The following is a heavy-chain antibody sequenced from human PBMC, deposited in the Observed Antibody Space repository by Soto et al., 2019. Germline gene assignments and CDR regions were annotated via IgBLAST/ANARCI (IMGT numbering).Heavy chain of an antibody. D-gene: IGHD2-15*01. CDR1: GFTFSSHW. Sequence: GGSLRLYCAAYGFTFSSHWMSWVRQAPGKGLEWVANIKQDGSETRYVDSVKGRFTISRDNARNSLYLEMNSLRDEDTAVYYCARDRCYDGTCYSASDSWGKGTLVTVAS. CDR2: IKQDGSET. V-gene: IGHV3-7*01. CDR3: ARDRCYDGTCYSASDS. J-gene: IGHJ5*01.